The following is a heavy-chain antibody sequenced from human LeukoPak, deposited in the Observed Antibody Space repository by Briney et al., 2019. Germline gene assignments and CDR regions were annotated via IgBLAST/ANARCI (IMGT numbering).Heavy chain of an antibody. CDR2: ISSTGSAK. D-gene: IGHD3-16*01. Sequence: GGSLRLSCAAAGFTFSSYTMNWVRQAPGKGLEWVSSISSTGSAKYYADSVKGRFTISRDNAKNSLYLQMNSLRAEDTAVYYCPRESWGFDYWGQGSLVAVSS. V-gene: IGHV3-48*01. CDR3: PRESWGFDY. J-gene: IGHJ4*02. CDR1: GFTFSSYT.